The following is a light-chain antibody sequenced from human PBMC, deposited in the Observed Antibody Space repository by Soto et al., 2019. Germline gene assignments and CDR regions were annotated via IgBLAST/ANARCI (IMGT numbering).Light chain of an antibody. Sequence: QSVLTQPPSASGAPGQRVTISCTGSSSNIGAGYDVHWYQKLPGTAPKLLIYGNSNRPSGVPDRFSGSKSGTSASLAITGLQAEDEADYYCQSYDSSLSGFVVFGGGTKVTVL. V-gene: IGLV1-40*01. CDR3: QSYDSSLSGFVV. J-gene: IGLJ2*01. CDR2: GNS. CDR1: SSNIGAGYD.